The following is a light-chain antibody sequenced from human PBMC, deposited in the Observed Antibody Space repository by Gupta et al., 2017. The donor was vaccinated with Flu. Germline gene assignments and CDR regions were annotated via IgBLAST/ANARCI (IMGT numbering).Light chain of an antibody. CDR1: SSDVGGYDF. CDR3: SSFAVRNAYV. Sequence: SSDVGGYDFVSWYQQHPGKAPKLLIYEVNKRPSGVPDRFSGSKSGNTASLTVSGLQTEDEADYYCSSFAVRNAYVFGTGTRVTVL. J-gene: IGLJ1*01. CDR2: EVN. V-gene: IGLV2-8*01.